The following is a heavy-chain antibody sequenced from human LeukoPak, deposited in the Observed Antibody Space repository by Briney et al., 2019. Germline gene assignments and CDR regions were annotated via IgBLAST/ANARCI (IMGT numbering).Heavy chain of an antibody. Sequence: SETLSLTCTVSGGSISSYYWSWIRPPPGKGLEWIGYIYYSGSTNYNPSLKSRVTISVDTSKNQFSLKLSSVTAADTAVYYCARAGIAARRSKDGRGGQNDYWGQGTLVTVSS. CDR2: IYYSGST. V-gene: IGHV4-59*01. J-gene: IGHJ4*02. CDR1: GGSISSYY. CDR3: ARAGIAARRSKDGRGGQNDY. D-gene: IGHD6-6*01.